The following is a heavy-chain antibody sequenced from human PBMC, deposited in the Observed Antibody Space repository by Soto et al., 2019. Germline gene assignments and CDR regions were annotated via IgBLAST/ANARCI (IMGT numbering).Heavy chain of an antibody. CDR1: GFTVSSNY. CDR3: ARDQSYDFWSGHQI. D-gene: IGHD3-3*01. CDR2: IYSGGST. V-gene: IGHV3-66*01. Sequence: GGSLRLSCAASGFTVSSNYMSWVRQAPGKGLEWVSVIYSGGSTYYADSVKGRFTISRDNSKNTLYLQMNSLRAEDTAVYYCARDQSYDFWSGHQIWGQGTLVTVSS. J-gene: IGHJ4*02.